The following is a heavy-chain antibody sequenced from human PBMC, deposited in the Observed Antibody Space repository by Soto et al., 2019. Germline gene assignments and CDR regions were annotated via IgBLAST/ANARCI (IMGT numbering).Heavy chain of an antibody. J-gene: IGHJ3*01. D-gene: IGHD2-21*02. CDR3: AKGFIVVVTAIRPDDNFDV. CDR1: GFTFNTYA. CDR2: ISGGGGST. V-gene: IGHV3-23*01. Sequence: PWGSLRLSCAASGFTFNTYAINFIRQFPFKWLEWVASISGGGGSTYYADSVKGRFTISRDTSKNTLYLQMNSLSAEDTAVYYCAKGFIVVVTAIRPDDNFDVWGQGTMVTVSS.